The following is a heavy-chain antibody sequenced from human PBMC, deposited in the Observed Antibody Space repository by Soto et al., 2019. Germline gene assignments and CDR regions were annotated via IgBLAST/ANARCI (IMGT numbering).Heavy chain of an antibody. CDR2: ISGSGGIT. D-gene: IGHD5-18*01. CDR3: AKGSTDTGGYYYYSMDV. V-gene: IGHV3-23*01. J-gene: IGHJ6*02. CDR1: GFTFSSYA. Sequence: EVKLLDSGGGLVQTGGSLRLSCAASGFTFSSYAMGWVRQAPGKGLDWVSVISGSGGITYSADSVKGRFTISRDNSKNIQYLQMNSLRGEDTAVYYCAKGSTDTGGYYYYSMDVWGQGTAVTVSS.